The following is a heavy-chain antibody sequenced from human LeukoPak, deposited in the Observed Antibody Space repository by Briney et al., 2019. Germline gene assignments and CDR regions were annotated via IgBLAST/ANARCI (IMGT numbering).Heavy chain of an antibody. CDR1: GFIFSSYW. D-gene: IGHD6-13*01. V-gene: IGHV3-7*03. CDR2: IKQNGNKK. Sequence: GGSLRLSCAASGFIFSSYWMSWVRQAPGKGLEWVANIKQNGNKKYYVDSVRGRFTISRDDAKNSLYLQMNSLRAEDTAVYYCARIPYSSNWYWFDPWGQGTLVMVST. J-gene: IGHJ5*02. CDR3: ARIPYSSNWYWFDP.